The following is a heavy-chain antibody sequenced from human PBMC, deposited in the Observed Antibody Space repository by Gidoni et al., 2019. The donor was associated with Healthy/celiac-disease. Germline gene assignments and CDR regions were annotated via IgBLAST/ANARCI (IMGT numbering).Heavy chain of an antibody. V-gene: IGHV1-2*02. Sequence: QVQLVQSGAEVKKPGASVKVSCKASGYTFTGYYMHWVRQAPGQGLEWMGWINPNSGGTNYAQKFQGRVTMTRDTSISTAYMDLSRLRSDDTAVYYCARDFGGYSYGLPNYYGMDVWGQGTTVTVSS. CDR2: INPNSGGT. D-gene: IGHD5-18*01. J-gene: IGHJ6*02. CDR3: ARDFGGYSYGLPNYYGMDV. CDR1: GYTFTGYY.